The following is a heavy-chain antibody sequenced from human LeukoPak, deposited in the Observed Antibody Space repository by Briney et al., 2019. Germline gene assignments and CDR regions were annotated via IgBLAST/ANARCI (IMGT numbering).Heavy chain of an antibody. Sequence: SETLSLTCTVSGGSISSYYWSWIRQPPGKGLEWIGYIYYGGSTNYNPSLKSRVTISVDTSKNQFSLKLSSVTAADTAVYYCARSLRVGHIDYWGQGTLVTVSS. J-gene: IGHJ4*02. CDR3: ARSLRVGHIDY. D-gene: IGHD3-10*01. CDR1: GGSISSYY. V-gene: IGHV4-59*08. CDR2: IYYGGST.